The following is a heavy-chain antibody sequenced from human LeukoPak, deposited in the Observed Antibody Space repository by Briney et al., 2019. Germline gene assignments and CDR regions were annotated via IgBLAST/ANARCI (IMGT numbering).Heavy chain of an antibody. CDR1: GFTFSNYW. CDR3: VRSAFHAGSGNYYDY. D-gene: IGHD3-22*01. CDR2: IDNAGSIT. J-gene: IGHJ4*02. Sequence: GGSLRLSCAASGFTFSNYWIHWVRQALGKGLVWVSRIDNAGSITTYADSVKGRFTISRDNAENTLYLQMNSLRVEDTAVYYCVRSAFHAGSGNYYDYWGQGTLVTVSS. V-gene: IGHV3-74*03.